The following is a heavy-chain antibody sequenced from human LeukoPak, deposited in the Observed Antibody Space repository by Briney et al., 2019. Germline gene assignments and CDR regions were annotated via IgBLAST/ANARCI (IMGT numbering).Heavy chain of an antibody. CDR1: GFTFSSYA. J-gene: IGHJ4*02. D-gene: IGHD3-9*01. V-gene: IGHV3-23*01. Sequence: WGSLRLSCAASGFTFSSYAMSWVRQAPGKGLEWVSAISGSGGSTYYADSVKGRFTISRDNSKNTLYLQMNSLRAEDTAVYYCAKGDDYDILTGYSPSFDYWGQGTLVTVSS. CDR3: AKGDDYDILTGYSPSFDY. CDR2: ISGSGGST.